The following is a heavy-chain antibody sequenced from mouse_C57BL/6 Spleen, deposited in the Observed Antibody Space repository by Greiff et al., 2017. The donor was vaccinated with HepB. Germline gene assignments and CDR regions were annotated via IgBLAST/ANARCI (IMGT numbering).Heavy chain of an antibody. CDR2: INPNNGGT. V-gene: IGHV1-18*01. CDR1: GYTFTDYN. J-gene: IGHJ4*01. Sequence: VQLKESGPELVKPGASVKIPCKASGYTFTDYNMDWVKQSHGKSLEWIGDINPNNGGTIYNQKFKGKATLTVDKSSSTAYMELRSLTSEDTAVYYCARDYYGSSYDGYAMDYWGQGTSVTVSS. D-gene: IGHD1-1*01. CDR3: ARDYYGSSYDGYAMDY.